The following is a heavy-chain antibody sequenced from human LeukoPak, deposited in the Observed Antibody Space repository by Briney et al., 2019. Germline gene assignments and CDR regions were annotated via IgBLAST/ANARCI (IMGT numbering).Heavy chain of an antibody. CDR1: GFTFSSYS. CDR2: ISSSSSYI. J-gene: IGHJ4*02. Sequence: GGSLRLSCAASGFTFSSYSMNWVRQAPGKGLEWVSSISSSSSYIYYADSVKGRFTISRDNAKNSLYLQMNSLRAEDTAVYYCARGGIAAAGRAVWGQGTLVTVSS. D-gene: IGHD6-13*01. CDR3: ARGGIAAAGRAV. V-gene: IGHV3-21*01.